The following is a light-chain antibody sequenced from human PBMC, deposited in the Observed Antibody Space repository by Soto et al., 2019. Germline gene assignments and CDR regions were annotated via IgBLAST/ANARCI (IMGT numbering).Light chain of an antibody. J-gene: IGLJ1*01. V-gene: IGLV1-44*01. CDR1: SSNIGSNT. Sequence: QSVLTQPPSASGTPGQRVTISCSGSSSNIGSNTVNWYQQLPGTAPILLIYSNNQRPSGVPDRFSGSKSGTSASLAISGLQSEDEADYYCAAWDDSLNGPYVFGTGTKVTVL. CDR3: AAWDDSLNGPYV. CDR2: SNN.